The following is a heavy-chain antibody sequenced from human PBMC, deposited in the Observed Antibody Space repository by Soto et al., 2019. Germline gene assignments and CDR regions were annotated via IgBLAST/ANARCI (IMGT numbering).Heavy chain of an antibody. J-gene: IGHJ4*02. V-gene: IGHV1-69*13. CDR3: ARIPRYSFPTSDDLDS. CDR1: GGTFYTYT. Sequence: ASVKVSCKASGGTFYTYTFSWVRQAPGQGLEWMGSITPIYPTTNYAEKFQGRLTVTADGSTNTAYMELNSLTSEDTAVYYCARIPRYSFPTSDDLDSWGQGTLVTVS. CDR2: ITPIYPTT. D-gene: IGHD5-18*01.